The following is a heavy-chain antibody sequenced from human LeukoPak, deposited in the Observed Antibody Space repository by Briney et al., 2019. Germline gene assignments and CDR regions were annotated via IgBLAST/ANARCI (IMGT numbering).Heavy chain of an antibody. CDR3: ARGFRPLDYFDY. CDR2: ISSSSSYI. J-gene: IGHJ4*02. V-gene: IGHV3-21*01. Sequence: PGGPLRLSCAASGFTFSSYSMNWVRQAPGKGLEWVSSISSSSSYIYYADSVKGRFTISRDNAKNSLYLQMNSLRAEDTAVYYCARGFRPLDYFDYWGQGTLVTVSS. D-gene: IGHD3-10*01. CDR1: GFTFSSYS.